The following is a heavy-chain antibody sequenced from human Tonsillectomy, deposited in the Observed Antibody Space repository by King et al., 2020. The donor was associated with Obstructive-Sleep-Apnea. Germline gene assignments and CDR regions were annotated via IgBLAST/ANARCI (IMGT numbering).Heavy chain of an antibody. V-gene: IGHV4-30-4*01. Sequence: QLQESGPGLVKPSQTLSLTCTVSGGSISSGDDYWSWIRQPPGKCLEWIGYIYYSGTTYYNPSLKSRVTISVDTSKNQFSLKLSSVTAADTAVYYCARYTIVGATDYWGQGTLVTVSS. CDR3: ARYTIVGATDY. CDR2: IYYSGTT. CDR1: GGSISSGDDY. D-gene: IGHD1-26*01. J-gene: IGHJ4*02.